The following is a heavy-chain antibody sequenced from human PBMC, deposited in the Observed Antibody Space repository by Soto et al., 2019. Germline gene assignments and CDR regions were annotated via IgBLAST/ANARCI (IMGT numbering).Heavy chain of an antibody. Sequence: EVQLLESGGGLVQPGGSLRLSCAVSGFALSNHASIWVRQGPGKGLAWVSGMDSDGRTFHADSVKGRFTISRDNSKNALSLQMNSLRAEDTAVYYCAKEGYVSGFPLGQGALVTVSS. CDR3: AKEGYVSGFP. J-gene: IGHJ5*02. V-gene: IGHV3-23*01. CDR1: GFALSNHA. D-gene: IGHD3-10*01. CDR2: MDSDGRT.